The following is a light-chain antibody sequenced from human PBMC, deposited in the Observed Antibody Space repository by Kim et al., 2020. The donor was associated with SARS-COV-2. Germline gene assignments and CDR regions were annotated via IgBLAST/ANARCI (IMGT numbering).Light chain of an antibody. Sequence: DIQMTQSPSTLSASVGDRVTITCRASQSISSWLAWYQQKPGKAPNLLIYKASSLQSGVPSRFSGSGSGTEFTLTISSLQPDDFATYYCQQYNSYSYTFRQGTKLEI. V-gene: IGKV1-5*03. J-gene: IGKJ2*01. CDR1: QSISSW. CDR3: QQYNSYSYT. CDR2: KAS.